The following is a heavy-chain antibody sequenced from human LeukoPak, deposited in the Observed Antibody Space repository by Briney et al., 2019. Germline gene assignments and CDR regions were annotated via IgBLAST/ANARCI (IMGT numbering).Heavy chain of an antibody. J-gene: IGHJ6*02. V-gene: IGHV4-4*07. CDR1: GGSISSYY. CDR2: IYTSGST. Sequence: PSETLSLTCTVSGGSISSYYRSWIRQPAGKGLEWIGRIYTSGSTNYNPSLKSRVTMSVDTSKNQFSLKLSSVTAADTAVYYCARDTNPPVSYPVNYGMDVWGQGTTVTVSS. D-gene: IGHD3-3*01. CDR3: ARDTNPPVSYPVNYGMDV.